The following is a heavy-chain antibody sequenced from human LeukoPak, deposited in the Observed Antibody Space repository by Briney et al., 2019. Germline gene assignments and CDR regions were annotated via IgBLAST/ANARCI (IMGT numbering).Heavy chain of an antibody. J-gene: IGHJ4*02. D-gene: IGHD6-13*01. CDR3: AREAGYSSSWYY. V-gene: IGHV3-23*01. CDR2: IRSAVDTT. CDR1: GFTMSNYG. Sequence: PGGSLRLSCAASGFTMSNYGVSWVRQAPGKGLEWVSGIRSAVDTTHYADSVKGRFIISRDNSKNTLSLQLNSLRDEDTAVYYCAREAGYSSSWYYWGQGTLVTVSS.